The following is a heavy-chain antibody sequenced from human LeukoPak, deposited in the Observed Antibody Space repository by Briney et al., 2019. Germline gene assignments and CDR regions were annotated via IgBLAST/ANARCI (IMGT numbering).Heavy chain of an antibody. Sequence: KPSETLSLTCAVYGGSFSGYYWSWIRQPPGKGLEWIGEINHSGSTNYNPSLKSRVTISVDTSKNQFSLKLSSVTAADTAVYYCARGFWSRYYDHWGQGTLVTVSS. J-gene: IGHJ4*02. CDR3: ARGFWSRYYDH. D-gene: IGHD2-8*02. CDR1: GGSFSGYY. V-gene: IGHV4-34*01. CDR2: INHSGST.